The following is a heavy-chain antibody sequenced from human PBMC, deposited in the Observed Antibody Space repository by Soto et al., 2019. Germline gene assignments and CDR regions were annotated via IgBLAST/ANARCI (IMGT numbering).Heavy chain of an antibody. Sequence: EVQLLESGGGLVQPGGSLRLSCAASGFTFSSYAMSWVRQAPGKGLEWVSSISGSGGTTYYADSGKGRFTISRDNSKSTLYLQMNSLRAEDTAVYYCAKAGGYSSGWPDYWGQGTLVTVSS. CDR3: AKAGGYSSGWPDY. D-gene: IGHD6-19*01. V-gene: IGHV3-23*01. J-gene: IGHJ4*02. CDR1: GFTFSSYA. CDR2: ISGSGGTT.